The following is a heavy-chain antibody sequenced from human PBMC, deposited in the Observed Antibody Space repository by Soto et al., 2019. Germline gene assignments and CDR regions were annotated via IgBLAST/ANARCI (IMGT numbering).Heavy chain of an antibody. CDR3: ARDSGWPILNFDN. V-gene: IGHV3-30*03. D-gene: IGHD3-10*01. CDR2: SSYDGRET. J-gene: IGHJ4*02. Sequence: PGGSLRLACAASDFDFSSYGIHWVRQAPGRGLEWVAASSYDGRETFYADSAKGRFTVSKEMSKNTAFLQMNALRHEDTAVYFCARDSGWPILNFDNWGQGTLVT. CDR1: DFDFSSYG.